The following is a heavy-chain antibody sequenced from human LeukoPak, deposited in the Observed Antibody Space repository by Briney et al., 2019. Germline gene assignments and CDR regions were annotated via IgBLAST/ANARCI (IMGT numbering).Heavy chain of an antibody. V-gene: IGHV1-69*04. Sequence: EASVKVSCKASGGTFSSYAISWVRQAPGQGLEWMGRVIPILGIANYAQKFQGRVTITADKSTSTAYMELSSLRSEDTAVYYCARRFGDILTGYYPDAFDIWGQGTMVTVSS. D-gene: IGHD3-9*01. CDR1: GGTFSSYA. CDR3: ARRFGDILTGYYPDAFDI. CDR2: VIPILGIA. J-gene: IGHJ3*02.